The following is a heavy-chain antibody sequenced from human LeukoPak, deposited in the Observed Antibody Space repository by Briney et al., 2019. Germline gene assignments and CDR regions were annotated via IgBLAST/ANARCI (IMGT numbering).Heavy chain of an antibody. V-gene: IGHV1-69-2*01. CDR3: ARIYGSGRGDAFDI. CDR2: VDPEDGET. J-gene: IGHJ3*02. CDR1: GYTFTDYY. D-gene: IGHD3-10*01. Sequence: ASVKVSCKVSGYTFTDYYMHWVQQAPGKGLEWMGLVDPEDGETIYAEKFQGGVTITADTSTDTAYMELSSLRSEDTAVYYCARIYGSGRGDAFDIWGQGTMVTVSS.